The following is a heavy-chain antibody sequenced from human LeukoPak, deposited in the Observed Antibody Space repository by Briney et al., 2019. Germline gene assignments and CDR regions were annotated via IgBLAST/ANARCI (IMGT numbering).Heavy chain of an antibody. D-gene: IGHD3-10*01. CDR3: ARDYDGGI. J-gene: IGHJ3*02. Sequence: GGSLRVSCAASGFTFTTYSMNWVRQAPGKGLEWVSSITGRSSVIYYADSLKGRFTISRDNAKNSLHLQMTSLRAEDTAVYYCARDYDGGIWGKGTMVTVSS. V-gene: IGHV3-21*01. CDR1: GFTFTTYS. CDR2: ITGRSSVI.